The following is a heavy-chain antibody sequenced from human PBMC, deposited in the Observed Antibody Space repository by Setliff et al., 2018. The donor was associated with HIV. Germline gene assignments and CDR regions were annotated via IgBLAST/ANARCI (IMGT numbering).Heavy chain of an antibody. CDR3: ARSPSYRSSWEYYFDY. D-gene: IGHD6-13*01. J-gene: IGHJ4*02. CDR2: IYTSRGT. CDR1: GGSISGYH. Sequence: SETLSLTCTVSGGSISGYHWNWLRQTPGKGLEWIGYIYTSRGTNYNHSLRTRVIISVYTSNQFSLKLSSVTAADAAVYYCARSPSYRSSWEYYFDYWGQGILVTVSS. V-gene: IGHV4-4*09.